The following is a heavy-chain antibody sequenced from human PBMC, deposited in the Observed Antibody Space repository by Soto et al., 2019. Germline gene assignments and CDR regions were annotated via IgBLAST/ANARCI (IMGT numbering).Heavy chain of an antibody. CDR3: AREVVRYFDWQTNYYYGMDV. D-gene: IGHD3-9*01. CDR2: NSAYNGNT. CDR1: GYTFTSYG. Sequence: VASVKVSCKASGYTFTSYGISWVRQAPGQGLEWMGWNSAYNGNTNYAQKLQGRVTMTTDTSTSTAYMELRSLRSDDTAVYYCAREVVRYFDWQTNYYYGMDVWGQGTTVTV. J-gene: IGHJ6*02. V-gene: IGHV1-18*04.